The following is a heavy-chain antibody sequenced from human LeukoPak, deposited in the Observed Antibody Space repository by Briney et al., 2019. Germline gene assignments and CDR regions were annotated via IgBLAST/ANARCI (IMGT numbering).Heavy chain of an antibody. V-gene: IGHV4-39*07. CDR2: IYYSGST. Sequence: SETLSLTCTVSGGSISSYYWGWIRQPPGKGLEWIGSIYYSGSTYYNPSLKSRVTISVDTSKNQFSLKLSSVTAADTAVYYCARGHSSGWYDYWGQGTLVTVSS. CDR1: GGSISSYY. J-gene: IGHJ4*02. D-gene: IGHD6-19*01. CDR3: ARGHSSGWYDY.